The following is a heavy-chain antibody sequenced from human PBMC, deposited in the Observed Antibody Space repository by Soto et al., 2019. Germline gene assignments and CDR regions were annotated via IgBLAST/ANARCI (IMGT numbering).Heavy chain of an antibody. CDR2: ISYDGSNK. J-gene: IGHJ5*02. D-gene: IGHD3-22*01. V-gene: IGHV3-30*18. Sequence: GGSLRLSCAASGFTFSSYGMHWVRQAPGKGLEWVAVISYDGSNKYYADSVKGRFTISRDNSKNTLYLQMNSLRAEDTAVYYCAKDWAPAAVVVNLGNWFDPWGQGTLVTVSS. CDR3: AKDWAPAAVVVNLGNWFDP. CDR1: GFTFSSYG.